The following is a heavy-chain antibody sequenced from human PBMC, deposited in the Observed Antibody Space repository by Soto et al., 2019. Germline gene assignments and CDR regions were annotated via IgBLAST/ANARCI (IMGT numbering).Heavy chain of an antibody. CDR3: AKDRAGRDTVVVPAALPLDY. Sequence: GGSLRLSCAASGFTFSSYAMSWVRQAPGKGLDWVSAISGSGGSTYYADSVKGRFTISRDNSKNTLYLQMNSLRAEDTAVYYCAKDRAGRDTVVVPAALPLDYWGQGTLVTVSS. CDR1: GFTFSSYA. CDR2: ISGSGGST. V-gene: IGHV3-23*01. J-gene: IGHJ4*02. D-gene: IGHD2-2*01.